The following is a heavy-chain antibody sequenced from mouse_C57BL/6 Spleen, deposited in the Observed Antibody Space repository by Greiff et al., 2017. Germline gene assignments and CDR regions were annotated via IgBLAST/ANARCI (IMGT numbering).Heavy chain of an antibody. Sequence: VQLQQSGAELVRPGASVKLSCTASGFNIKDDYMHWVKQRPEQGLEWIGWIEPENGVTEYASKFQGKATITADTSSNTTYLQLSSLTSADPAVCYCIDDNYPEYFDYWGQGTTLTVSS. J-gene: IGHJ2*01. V-gene: IGHV14-4*01. D-gene: IGHD2-1*01. CDR2: IEPENGVT. CDR1: GFNIKDDY. CDR3: IDDNYPEYFDY.